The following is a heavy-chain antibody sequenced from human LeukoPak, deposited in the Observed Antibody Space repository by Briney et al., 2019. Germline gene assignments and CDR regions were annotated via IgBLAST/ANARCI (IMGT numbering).Heavy chain of an antibody. J-gene: IGHJ6*03. CDR1: GGSFSNYH. Sequence: PSETLSLTCAVYGGSFSNYHWSWIRQSPEKGLEWIGEINDSGTINYNPSLMSRVTISVDKSKNQFSLKLSSVTAADTAVYYCARRWNYGRNYYIDVWGKGATVSVSS. CDR2: INDSGTI. D-gene: IGHD1-7*01. V-gene: IGHV4-34*01. CDR3: ARRWNYGRNYYIDV.